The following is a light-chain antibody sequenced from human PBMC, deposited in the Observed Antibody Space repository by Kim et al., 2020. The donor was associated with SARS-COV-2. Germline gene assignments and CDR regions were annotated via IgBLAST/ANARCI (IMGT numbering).Light chain of an antibody. V-gene: IGLV2-8*01. J-gene: IGLJ1*01. CDR3: SAYALSDNYV. CDR1: IRDIGAYNY. Sequence: QSALTQPPSASGSSGQSITISCTGTIRDIGAYNYVSWYQQHPGKAPKLIIYDVTKRLSGVPDRFSGSKSGNTASLTVFGLQAEDEADYYCSAYALSDNYVFGTGTKVTVL. CDR2: DVT.